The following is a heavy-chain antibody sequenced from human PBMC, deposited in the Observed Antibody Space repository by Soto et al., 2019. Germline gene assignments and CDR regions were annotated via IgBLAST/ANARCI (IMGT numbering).Heavy chain of an antibody. CDR1: GFTFSSYG. CDR3: AKAHDFRYYYYGMDV. Sequence: QVQLVESGGGVVQPGRSLRLSCAASGFTFSSYGMHWVRQAPGKGLEWVAVISYDGSNKYYADSEKGRFTISRDNSKNTLYLQMNSLRAEDTAVYYCAKAHDFRYYYYGMDVWGQGTTVTVSS. D-gene: IGHD3-3*01. J-gene: IGHJ6*02. CDR2: ISYDGSNK. V-gene: IGHV3-30*18.